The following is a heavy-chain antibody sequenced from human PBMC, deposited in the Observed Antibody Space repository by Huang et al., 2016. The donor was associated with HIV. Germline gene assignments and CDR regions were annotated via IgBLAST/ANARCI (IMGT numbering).Heavy chain of an antibody. CDR3: VRENYGSGSTLHWFDP. J-gene: IGHJ5*02. CDR1: GFSVDSFA. CDR2: ITGSSSVK. D-gene: IGHD3-10*01. Sequence: DVQLVESGGGLVKPGGSLRLSCAASGFSVDSFAMHWVRQAPGKGLEWVASITGSSSVKDYAFSLTGRFTVSRDNAKNSLYLQMNSLRPEDTAVYYCVRENYGSGSTLHWFDPWGQGTLVTVSS. V-gene: IGHV3-21*01.